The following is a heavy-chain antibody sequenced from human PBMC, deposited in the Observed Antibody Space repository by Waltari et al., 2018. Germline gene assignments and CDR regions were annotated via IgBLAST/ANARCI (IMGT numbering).Heavy chain of an antibody. V-gene: IGHV3-53*01. D-gene: IGHD5-12*01. J-gene: IGHJ3*02. CDR2: IYSGGGT. Sequence: EVQLVESGGGLIQPGGSLRISCAASGFTVSNNYITWVRQAPGKGLEWVSVIYSGGGTYYADSVRGRFTIFRDKVKNTVYLQMNSLRAEDTAVYYCGNIGAFDIWGQGTMVTVSS. CDR3: GNIGAFDI. CDR1: GFTVSNNY.